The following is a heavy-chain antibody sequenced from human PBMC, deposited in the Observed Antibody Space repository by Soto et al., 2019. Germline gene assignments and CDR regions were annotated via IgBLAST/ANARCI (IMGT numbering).Heavy chain of an antibody. Sequence: QVQLQESGPGLVKPSETLSIICTVSGGSINSYFWNWIRQPPGKGLEWIGSIYYNGITNYNPSLKSRVTISVDTSKNQSSLKLSSVTAADTAVYYCARERVTIFGVILSAGMDVWGHGTTVTVSS. CDR3: ARERVTIFGVILSAGMDV. V-gene: IGHV4-59*01. D-gene: IGHD3-3*01. J-gene: IGHJ6*02. CDR2: IYYNGIT. CDR1: GGSINSYF.